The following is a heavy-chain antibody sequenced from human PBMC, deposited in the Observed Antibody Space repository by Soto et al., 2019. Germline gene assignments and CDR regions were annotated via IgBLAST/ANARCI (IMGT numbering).Heavy chain of an antibody. Sequence: SQTLSLTCAISGDSVSSNSAAWNWIRQSPSRGLEWLGRTYYRSKWYNDYAVSVKSRITINPDTSKNQFSLQLNSVTPEDTAVYYCARAGIAARPPEWGSTPLDYWRQGTLVTVSS. D-gene: IGHD6-6*01. CDR1: GDSVSSNSAA. CDR2: TYYRSKWYN. J-gene: IGHJ4*02. CDR3: ARAGIAARPPEWGSTPLDY. V-gene: IGHV6-1*01.